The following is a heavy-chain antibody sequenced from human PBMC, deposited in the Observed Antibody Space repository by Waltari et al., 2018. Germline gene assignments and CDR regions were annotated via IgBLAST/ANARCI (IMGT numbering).Heavy chain of an antibody. CDR2: IYYSGST. V-gene: IGHV4-31*01. J-gene: IGHJ4*02. CDR3: ARGEAYYYDSSGYYFDY. Sequence: QVQLQESGPGLVKPSQTLSLTCTVSGGSISRGGYYWRCLRQPPGKGLEWIGYIYYSGSTYYNPSLKSLVTISVDTSKNQFSLKLGSVTAADTAVYYCARGEAYYYDSSGYYFDYWGQGTLVTVSS. CDR1: GGSISRGGYY. D-gene: IGHD3-22*01.